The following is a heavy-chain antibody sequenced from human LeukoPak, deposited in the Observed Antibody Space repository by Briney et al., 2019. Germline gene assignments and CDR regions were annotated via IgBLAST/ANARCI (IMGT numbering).Heavy chain of an antibody. Sequence: GGSLRLSCAASGFTFSSYGMNWVRQVPGKGLEWVSCISSGSGSSSYIYYADSVKGRFTISRDNAKNSLYLQMSSLRAEDTAVYYCARASGGVSGYDLYYLDYWGQGTLVTVSS. CDR1: GFTFSSYG. J-gene: IGHJ4*02. V-gene: IGHV3-21*01. D-gene: IGHD5-12*01. CDR2: ISSGSGSSSYI. CDR3: ARASGGVSGYDLYYLDY.